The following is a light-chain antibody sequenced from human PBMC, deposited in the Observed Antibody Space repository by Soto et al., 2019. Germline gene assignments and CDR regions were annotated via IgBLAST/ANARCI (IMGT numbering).Light chain of an antibody. J-gene: IGKJ1*01. CDR1: QSISSY. CDR3: QQGYSTTWT. V-gene: IGKV1-39*01. Sequence: DIQMTQSPSSLSASVGDRVTITCRASQSISSYLNGYQQKPGKAPKLLIYAASSLQSGDPSRFSGSGSGTDFTLTISSLQPEDFATYYCQQGYSTTWTFGQGTKVEIK. CDR2: AAS.